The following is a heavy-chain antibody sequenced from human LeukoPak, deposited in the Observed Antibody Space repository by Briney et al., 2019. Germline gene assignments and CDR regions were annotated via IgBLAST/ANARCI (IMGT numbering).Heavy chain of an antibody. Sequence: GESLRISCKGSGYSFTSYWIGWVRQMPGRGLEWMGIIYPGDSDTRYSPSFQGQVTISADKSISTAYLQWSSLKASDTAMYYCARATGTTSYYYGMDVWGQGTTVTVSS. CDR2: IYPGDSDT. V-gene: IGHV5-51*01. J-gene: IGHJ6*02. CDR3: ARATGTTSYYYGMDV. CDR1: GYSFTSYW. D-gene: IGHD1-1*01.